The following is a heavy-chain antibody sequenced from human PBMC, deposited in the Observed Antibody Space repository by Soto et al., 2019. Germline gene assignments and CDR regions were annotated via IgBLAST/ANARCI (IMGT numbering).Heavy chain of an antibody. J-gene: IGHJ4*02. Sequence: PGESLKISCKGSGNRFPIAWFAWVRQMPGKGFEWMGIIYPADSDTRYSPSFQGQVIFSADKSINTAYLQWSSLKASDTAIYYCATLDAGGWYYFDYWGKGTLVTVSS. CDR3: ATLDAGGWYYFDY. D-gene: IGHD6-19*01. CDR2: IYPADSDT. CDR1: GNRFPIAW. V-gene: IGHV5-51*01.